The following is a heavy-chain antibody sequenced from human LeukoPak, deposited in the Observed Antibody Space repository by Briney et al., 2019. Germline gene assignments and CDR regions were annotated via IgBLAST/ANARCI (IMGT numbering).Heavy chain of an antibody. V-gene: IGHV3-48*04. D-gene: IGHD6-13*01. Sequence: GGSLRLSCAASGFTFSSYSMNWVRQAPGKGLEWVSYISSSSSTIYYADSVKGRFTISRDNAKNSLYLQMNSLRAEDTAVYYCARWVESSSSWYNVHYGMDVWGQGTTVAVSS. CDR1: GFTFSSYS. J-gene: IGHJ6*02. CDR3: ARWVESSSSWYNVHYGMDV. CDR2: ISSSSSTI.